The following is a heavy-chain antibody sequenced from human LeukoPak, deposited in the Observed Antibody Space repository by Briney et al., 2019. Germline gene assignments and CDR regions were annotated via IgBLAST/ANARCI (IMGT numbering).Heavy chain of an antibody. CDR2: IKEDGSAR. V-gene: IGHV3-7*03. CDR3: ARDPRDDHNSLDS. J-gene: IGHJ5*01. Sequence: PGESLRLSCAASGFSFSDYWMSWVRQSPEKRLEWVANIKEDGSARYYVDSVKGRFTISRDNAKNSLYLQMTSLRAEDTAMYYCARDPRDDHNSLDSWGQGTQVTVSS. CDR1: GFSFSDYW.